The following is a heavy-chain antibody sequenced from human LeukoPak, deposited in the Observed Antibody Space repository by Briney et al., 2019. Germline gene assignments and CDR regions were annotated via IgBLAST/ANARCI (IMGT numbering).Heavy chain of an antibody. CDR1: GFTFTTYW. V-gene: IGHV3-74*01. CDR2: INNDGTST. D-gene: IGHD6-13*01. CDR3: ARGSPGYSSSWHEN. J-gene: IGHJ4*02. Sequence: GGSLSLSCAASGFTFTTYWMTWFRRAPAKELVGVSRINNDGTSTSYADSVKGRFTISRDNAKNTLYLKMNSLRDEDTAVYYCARGSPGYSSSWHENWGQGTLVTVSS.